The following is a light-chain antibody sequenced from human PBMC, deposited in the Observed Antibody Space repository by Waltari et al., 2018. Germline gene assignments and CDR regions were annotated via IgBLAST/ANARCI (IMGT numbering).Light chain of an antibody. CDR3: CSYAGSYTWV. V-gene: IGLV2-23*01. CDR1: SSDVGNYNL. CDR2: DDN. Sequence: QSALTQPASVSGSPGQSITISCTGPSSDVGNYNLFSWYQQYPGKAPKVMIYDDNRRPSGVSDRFSGSKSGNTASLTISGVQAEDEADYYCCSYAGSYTWVFGGGTKLTVL. J-gene: IGLJ3*02.